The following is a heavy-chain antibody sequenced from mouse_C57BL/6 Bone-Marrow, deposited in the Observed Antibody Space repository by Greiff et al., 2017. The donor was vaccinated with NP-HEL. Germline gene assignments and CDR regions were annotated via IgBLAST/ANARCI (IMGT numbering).Heavy chain of an antibody. CDR1: GFTFSSYA. V-gene: IGHV5-4*01. D-gene: IGHD1-1*01. Sequence: EVKLVESGGGLVKPGGSLKLSCAASGFTFSSYAMSWVRQTPEKRLEWVATISDGGSYTYYPDNVKGRFTISRDNAKNNLYLQMSHLKSEDTAMYYCARDRGTTVVAPRFAYWGQGTLVTVSA. J-gene: IGHJ3*01. CDR3: ARDRGTTVVAPRFAY. CDR2: ISDGGSYT.